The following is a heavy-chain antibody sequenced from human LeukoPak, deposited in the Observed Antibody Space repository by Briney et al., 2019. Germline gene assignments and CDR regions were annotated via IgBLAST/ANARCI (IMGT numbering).Heavy chain of an antibody. D-gene: IGHD5-18*01. CDR3: ATIKRGYRYGYFDF. Sequence: SETLSLTCTVSGGSISNHYWSWVRQPPGKGLEWIGYMYDTVNTKGNPSLTSRLTLSADTSKNPFSLRLGSVTAADTAVYYCATIKRGYRYGYFDFWGQGILVTVSS. J-gene: IGHJ4*02. CDR1: GGSISNHY. CDR2: MYDTVNT. V-gene: IGHV4-59*11.